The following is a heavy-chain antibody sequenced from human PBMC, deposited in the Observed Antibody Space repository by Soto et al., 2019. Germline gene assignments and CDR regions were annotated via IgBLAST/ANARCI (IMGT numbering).Heavy chain of an antibody. V-gene: IGHV5-10-1*01. Sequence: PGESLKISCKGSGYSFTSYWISWVRQMPGKGLEWMGRIDPSDSYTNYSPSFQGHVTISADKSISTAYLQWSSLKASDTAMYYCATIATAVAVIDYWGQGTLVTVSS. D-gene: IGHD6-19*01. CDR3: ATIATAVAVIDY. J-gene: IGHJ4*02. CDR1: GYSFTSYW. CDR2: IDPSDSYT.